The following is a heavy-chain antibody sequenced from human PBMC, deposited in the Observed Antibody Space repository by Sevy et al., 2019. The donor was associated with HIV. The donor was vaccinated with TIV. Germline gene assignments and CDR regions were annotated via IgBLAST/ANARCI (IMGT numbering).Heavy chain of an antibody. D-gene: IGHD3-10*01. CDR1: GFSFSEYG. CDR3: ARDRGEILSSAFNY. J-gene: IGHJ4*02. CDR2: ISHDGRNNK. Sequence: GGSLRLSCAASGFSFSEYGMHWVRQAPGKGLEWVAVISHDGRNNKYNPDSVMGRLTITRDNSKNTLYLQMNSRRAEEKAIYYCARDRGEILSSAFNYWGQGTLVTVSS. V-gene: IGHV3-30*04.